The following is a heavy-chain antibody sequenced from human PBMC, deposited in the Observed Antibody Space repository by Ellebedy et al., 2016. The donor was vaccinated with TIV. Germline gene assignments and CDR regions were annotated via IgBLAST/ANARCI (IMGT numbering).Heavy chain of an antibody. D-gene: IGHD5-24*01. CDR2: INPSGGST. V-gene: IGHV1-46*01. Sequence: ASVKVSCKASGYTFTSNGISWVRQAPGQGLEWMGIINPSGGSTSYAQKFQGRVTMTRDTSTSTVYMELSSLRSEDTAVYYCARGLDDLGRDGYNTYWGQGTLVTVSS. J-gene: IGHJ4*02. CDR3: ARGLDDLGRDGYNTY. CDR1: GYTFTSNG.